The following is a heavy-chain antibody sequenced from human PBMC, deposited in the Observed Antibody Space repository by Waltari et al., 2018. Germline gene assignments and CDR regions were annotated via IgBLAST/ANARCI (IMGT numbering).Heavy chain of an antibody. J-gene: IGHJ4*02. D-gene: IGHD6-25*01. CDR3: GRHSGQSYIDD. V-gene: IGHV4-39*01. CDR1: GDSIATTNYY. CDR2: IHSTGTT. Sequence: QLQLQESGPGLVKPLETLSLTCIVSGDSIATTNYYWDWIRQPPGKGPEWIGNIHSTGTTFYNPSLRGRVTMYVDASQNRFSLKLKSVTAADTAVYFCGRHSGQSYIDDWGQGILVTVSS.